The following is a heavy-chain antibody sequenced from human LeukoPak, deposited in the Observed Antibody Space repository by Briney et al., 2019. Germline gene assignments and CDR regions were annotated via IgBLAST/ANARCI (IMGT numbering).Heavy chain of an antibody. Sequence: SETLSPTCAVYGGSFSGYYWSWIRQPPGKGLEWIGEINHSGSTNYNPSLKSRVTISVDTSKNQFSLKLSSVTAADTAVYYCARGIGYCSSTSCYGGWFDPWGQGTLVTVSS. CDR3: ARGIGYCSSTSCYGGWFDP. CDR2: INHSGST. J-gene: IGHJ5*02. V-gene: IGHV4-34*01. CDR1: GGSFSGYY. D-gene: IGHD2-2*01.